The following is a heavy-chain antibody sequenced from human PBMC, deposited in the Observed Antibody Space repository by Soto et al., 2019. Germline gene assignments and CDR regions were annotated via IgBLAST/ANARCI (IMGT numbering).Heavy chain of an antibody. V-gene: IGHV1-2*02. D-gene: IGHD3-22*01. CDR3: ARGGHYDSSGYYSW. CDR1: GYTFTRYY. Sequence: GASVKVSCKASGYTFTRYYMHWVRQAPGQGREWMGWINPNSGGTNYAQKFQGRVTMTRDTSISTAYMELSRLTSDDKDVYYCARGGHYDSSGYYSWWGQGTLVTVSS. CDR2: INPNSGGT. J-gene: IGHJ4*02.